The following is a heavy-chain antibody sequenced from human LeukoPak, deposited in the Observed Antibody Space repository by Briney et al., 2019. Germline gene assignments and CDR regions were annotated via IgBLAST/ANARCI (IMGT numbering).Heavy chain of an antibody. CDR1: GFTFSSYG. J-gene: IGHJ4*02. Sequence: GGSLRLSCAASGFTFSSYGMHWVRQAPGKGLEGVAFIRYDGSNKYYADSVKGRFTISRDNSKNTLYLQMNSLRAEDTAVYYCANLGHYYDSSGYKFDYWGQGTLVTVSS. V-gene: IGHV3-30*02. CDR3: ANLGHYYDSSGYKFDY. CDR2: IRYDGSNK. D-gene: IGHD3-22*01.